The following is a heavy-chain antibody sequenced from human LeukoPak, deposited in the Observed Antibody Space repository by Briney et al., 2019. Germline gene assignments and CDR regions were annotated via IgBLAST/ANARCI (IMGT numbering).Heavy chain of an antibody. CDR3: AKETVGAMEDCGMDV. J-gene: IGHJ6*02. D-gene: IGHD1-26*01. V-gene: IGHV3-23*01. CDR1: GFTFSSYA. Sequence: PGGSLRLSCAASGFTFSSYAMSWVRQAPGKGLEWVSSISGSGGSTYYADSVKGRFTISRDNPKNTLYLQMNSLRAEDTAVYYCAKETVGAMEDCGMDVWGQGTTVTVSS. CDR2: ISGSGGST.